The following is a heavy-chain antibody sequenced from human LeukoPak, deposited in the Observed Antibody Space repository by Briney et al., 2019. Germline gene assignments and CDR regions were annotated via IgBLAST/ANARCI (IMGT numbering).Heavy chain of an antibody. Sequence: GGSLRLSCAASGFTFDDYGMSWVRQAPGKGLEWVSGINWNGGSTGYADSVKGRFTISRDNAKNSLYLQMNSLRAKDTALYYCARDQMITFGGVIVAFDYWGQGTLVTVSS. J-gene: IGHJ4*02. CDR2: INWNGGST. V-gene: IGHV3-20*04. D-gene: IGHD3-16*02. CDR1: GFTFDDYG. CDR3: ARDQMITFGGVIVAFDY.